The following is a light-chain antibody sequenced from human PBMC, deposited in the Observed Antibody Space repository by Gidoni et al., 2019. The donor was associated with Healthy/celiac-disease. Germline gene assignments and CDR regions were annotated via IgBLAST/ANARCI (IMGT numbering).Light chain of an antibody. V-gene: IGKV3-11*01. CDR3: QQRSNWPGT. CDR2: DAS. J-gene: IGKJ1*01. Sequence: EIVLTQSPATLSLSPGERATLSPRASQSVSSYLAWYQQKPGQAPRLLIYDASNRATGIPARFSGSGSGTDFTLTISSLEPEDFAVYYCQQRSNWPGTFXXXTKVEIK. CDR1: QSVSSY.